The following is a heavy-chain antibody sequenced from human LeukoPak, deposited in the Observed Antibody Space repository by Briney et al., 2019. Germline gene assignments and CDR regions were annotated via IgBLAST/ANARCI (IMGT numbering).Heavy chain of an antibody. D-gene: IGHD4-17*01. Sequence: SGTLSLTCAVSGSSISSSNWWSWVRQPPGKGLEWIGETYHSGSTNYNPSLKSRVTISVDKSKNQFSLKLSSVTAADTAVYYCAIFMGTVTTPYFDYWGQGTLVTVSS. V-gene: IGHV4-4*02. CDR3: AIFMGTVTTPYFDY. J-gene: IGHJ4*02. CDR1: GSSISSSNW. CDR2: TYHSGST.